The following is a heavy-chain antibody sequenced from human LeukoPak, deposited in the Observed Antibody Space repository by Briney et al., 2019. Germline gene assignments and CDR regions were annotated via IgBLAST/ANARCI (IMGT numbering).Heavy chain of an antibody. J-gene: IGHJ5*02. CDR3: ARDKNSSTWYWFDP. Sequence: ASVKVSCKASGYTFSNYGISWVRQAPGQGLEWMGWISGYNGHTNYAQNLQGRVTMTTDTSTSTTYMELGRLRSDDTAVYYCARDKNSSTWYWFDPWGQGTLVTVSS. CDR2: ISGYNGHT. D-gene: IGHD6-13*01. V-gene: IGHV1-18*01. CDR1: GYTFSNYG.